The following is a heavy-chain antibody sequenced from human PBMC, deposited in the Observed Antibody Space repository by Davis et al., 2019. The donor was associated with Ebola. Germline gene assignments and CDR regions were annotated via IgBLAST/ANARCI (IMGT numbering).Heavy chain of an antibody. CDR2: ISYDGSNK. CDR3: AIRSPDCSGGSCRGGS. J-gene: IGHJ5*02. Sequence: GESLKISCAASGFTFSSYGMHWVRQAPGKGLEWVAVISYDGSNKYYADSVKGRFTISRDNSKNTLYLQMNSLRAEDTAVYYCAIRSPDCSGGSCRGGSWGQGTLVTVSS. V-gene: IGHV3-30*03. D-gene: IGHD2-15*01. CDR1: GFTFSSYG.